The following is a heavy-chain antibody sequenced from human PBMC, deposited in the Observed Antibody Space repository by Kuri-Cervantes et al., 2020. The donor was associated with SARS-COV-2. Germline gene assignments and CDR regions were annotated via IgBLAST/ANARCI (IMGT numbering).Heavy chain of an antibody. V-gene: IGHV3-23*01. J-gene: IGHJ4*02. CDR1: GFTLSSYA. Sequence: LSLTCAASGFTLSSYAMSWVRQAPGKGLEWVSAISGSGGSTYYADSVKGRFTISRDNSKNTLYLQMNSLRAEDTAVYYCAKHSGWYSARTGLDYWGQGTLVTVSS. CDR3: AKHSGWYSARTGLDY. D-gene: IGHD6-19*01. CDR2: ISGSGGST.